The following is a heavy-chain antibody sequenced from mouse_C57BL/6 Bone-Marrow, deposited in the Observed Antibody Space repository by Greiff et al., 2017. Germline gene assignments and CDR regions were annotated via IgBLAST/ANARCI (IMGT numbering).Heavy chain of an antibody. CDR3: ARRLPGY. CDR2: IDPANGNT. V-gene: IGHV14-3*01. J-gene: IGHJ2*01. CDR1: GFNIQNTY. Sequence: EVQLQQSVAELVRPGASVKLSCTASGFNIQNTYMHWVKQRPEQGLEWIGRIDPANGNTKYAPTFQGKATITADTSSNTASLQLSSLTAEDTAIYYCARRLPGYWGQGTTLTVSS.